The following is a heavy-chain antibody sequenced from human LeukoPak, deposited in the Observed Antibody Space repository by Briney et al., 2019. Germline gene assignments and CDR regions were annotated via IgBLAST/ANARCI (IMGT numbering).Heavy chain of an antibody. CDR2: IRGGGGSA. J-gene: IGHJ3*02. V-gene: IGHV3-23*01. CDR1: GFTLSAYA. D-gene: IGHD4-17*01. CDR3: ARDPNGDYIGAFDM. Sequence: GGSLRLSCTASGFTLSAYAVMWVRQAPGKGPEWVSAIRGGGGSAFYANSVKGRFTISRDNSKYTLFLQMNSPRAEDTAVYYCARDPNGDYIGAFDMWGPGTMVTVSS.